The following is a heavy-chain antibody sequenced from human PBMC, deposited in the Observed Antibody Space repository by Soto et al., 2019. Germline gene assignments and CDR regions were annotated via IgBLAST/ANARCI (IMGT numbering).Heavy chain of an antibody. J-gene: IGHJ4*02. CDR2: ISYDGSNK. D-gene: IGHD4-17*01. V-gene: IGHV3-30-3*01. Sequence: QVQLVESGGGVVQPGRSLRLSCAASGFTFSSYAMHWVRQAPGKGLEWVAVISYDGSNKYYADSVKGRFTISRDNSKNTLYLQMNSLRAEDTAVYYCASGSYGDYLIKGYWGQGTLVTVSS. CDR3: ASGSYGDYLIKGY. CDR1: GFTFSSYA.